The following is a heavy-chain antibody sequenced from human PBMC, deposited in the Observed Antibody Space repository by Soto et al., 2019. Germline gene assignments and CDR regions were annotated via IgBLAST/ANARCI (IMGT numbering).Heavy chain of an antibody. Sequence: ASVKVSCKTSGLTFRSSAVQWVRQARGQRLEWIGWLVVGTGNTNYAQRFQQRVTISSDRSTNTVSMELSSLTSEDTAVYYCATGAYCSGGSCYDYYYYYYGMELWGQGTTRTVSS. CDR1: GLTFRSSA. CDR2: LVVGTGNT. V-gene: IGHV1-58*01. J-gene: IGHJ6*02. CDR3: ATGAYCSGGSCYDYYYYYYGMEL. D-gene: IGHD2-15*01.